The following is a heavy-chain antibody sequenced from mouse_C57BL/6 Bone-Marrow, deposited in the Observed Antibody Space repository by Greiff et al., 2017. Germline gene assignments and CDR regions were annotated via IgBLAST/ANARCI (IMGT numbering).Heavy chain of an antibody. Sequence: EVHLVESGGGLVKPGGSLKLSCAASGFTFSSYAMSWVRQTPEKRLEWVATISDGGSYTYYPDNVKGRFTISRDNAKNNLYLQMSHLKSEDTAMYYCARYDYDLAWFAYWGQGTLVTVSA. D-gene: IGHD2-4*01. J-gene: IGHJ3*01. CDR2: ISDGGSYT. V-gene: IGHV5-4*01. CDR1: GFTFSSYA. CDR3: ARYDYDLAWFAY.